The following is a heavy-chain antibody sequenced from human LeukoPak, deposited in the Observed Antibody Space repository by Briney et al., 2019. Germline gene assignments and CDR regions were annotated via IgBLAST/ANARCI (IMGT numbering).Heavy chain of an antibody. CDR1: GGTFSSYA. J-gene: IGHJ6*03. CDR3: ARAGPEADDYGDYRYYYYMDV. V-gene: IGHV1-69*13. D-gene: IGHD4-17*01. CDR2: IIPIFDTA. Sequence: SVKVSCKASGGTFSSYAISWVRQAPGQGLEWMGGIIPIFDTATYAQKFQGRVTITADESTSTVYMELSSLRSEDTAMYFCARAGPEADDYGDYRYYYYMDVWGKGTTVTVSS.